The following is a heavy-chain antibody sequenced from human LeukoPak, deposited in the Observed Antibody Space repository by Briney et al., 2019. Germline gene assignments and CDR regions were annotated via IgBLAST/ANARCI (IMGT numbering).Heavy chain of an antibody. CDR1: GGSISSSNYY. J-gene: IGHJ1*01. D-gene: IGHD1-1*01. V-gene: IGHV4-39*01. Sequence: PSETLSLTCTVSGGSISSSNYYWGWIRQPPGKGLEWIGSIYYGGSTYYNPSLKSRVTTSVDTSKNQFSLKLSSVTAADTAVYYCAGCDRLDDFQHWGQGTLVTVSS. CDR3: AGCDRLDDFQH. CDR2: IYYGGST.